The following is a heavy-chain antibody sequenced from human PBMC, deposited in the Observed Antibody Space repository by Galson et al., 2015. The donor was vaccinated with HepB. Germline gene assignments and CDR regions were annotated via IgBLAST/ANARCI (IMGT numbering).Heavy chain of an antibody. V-gene: IGHV3-21*01. CDR1: GFTFSSYS. CDR3: ARDMCIDGSGYLYYYYGMDV. Sequence: SLRLSCAASGFTFSSYSMNWVRQAPGKGLEWVSAISSSSSNKYYADSVKGRFTISRDNAKNTLYLQMNSLRAEDTAVYYCARDMCIDGSGYLYYYYGMDVWGQGTMVTVSS. CDR2: ISSSSSNK. D-gene: IGHD2-15*01. J-gene: IGHJ6*02.